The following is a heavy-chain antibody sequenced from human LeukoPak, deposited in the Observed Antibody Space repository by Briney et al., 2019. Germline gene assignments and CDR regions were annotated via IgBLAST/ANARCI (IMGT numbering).Heavy chain of an antibody. J-gene: IGHJ3*02. CDR2: INYDGSKE. Sequence: GGSLRLSCAASGFTFSRFGMHWVRQAPGKGLEWVTFINYDGSKEYYADSVKGRFTISRDSSKNTLYLQMNSLRAGDTAVYYCVKEIRVVGDAFDIWGQGTMVTASS. D-gene: IGHD2-21*01. CDR3: VKEIRVVGDAFDI. V-gene: IGHV3-30*02. CDR1: GFTFSRFG.